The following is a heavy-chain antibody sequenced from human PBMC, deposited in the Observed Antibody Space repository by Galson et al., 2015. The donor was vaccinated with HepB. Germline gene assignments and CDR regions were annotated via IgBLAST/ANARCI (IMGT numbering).Heavy chain of an antibody. V-gene: IGHV3-74*01. Sequence: SLRLSCAASGFTISNYWMHWVRQAPGKGLVWVSRINSDGSSTTYADSVKGRFTISRDNAKNTLYLQMNSLRAEDTAVYYCARDIAAPGIYYYMDVWGKGTPVTVSS. J-gene: IGHJ6*03. CDR1: GFTISNYW. CDR3: ARDIAAPGIYYYMDV. CDR2: INSDGSST. D-gene: IGHD6-13*01.